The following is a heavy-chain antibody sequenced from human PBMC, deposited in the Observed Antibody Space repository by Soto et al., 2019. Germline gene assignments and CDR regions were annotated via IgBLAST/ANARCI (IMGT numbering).Heavy chain of an antibody. D-gene: IGHD3-3*01. V-gene: IGHV1-58*02. CDR3: AANGDFWSGYYDFDY. J-gene: IGHJ4*02. CDR1: GFTFSSSA. Sequence: SVKVSCKASGFTFSSSAMQWVRQARGQRLEWIGWIVVGSGNTNYAQKFQERVTITRDMSTSTAYMELSSLRSEDTAVYYCAANGDFWSGYYDFDYWGQGTLVTVSS. CDR2: IVVGSGNT.